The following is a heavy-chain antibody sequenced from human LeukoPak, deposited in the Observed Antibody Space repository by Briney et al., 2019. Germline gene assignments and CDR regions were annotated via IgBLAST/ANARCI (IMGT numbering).Heavy chain of an antibody. V-gene: IGHV4-39*01. D-gene: IGHD1-26*01. Sequence: SETLSLTCTVSGGSISSSSYYWGWIRQPPGMGLEWIGTIFYRGTTYYNPALKGRVTIFVDTSQNQFSLSLTSVPAADTAVYYCATLGLLRGAGFNLATHFDYWGQGTLVAVSS. CDR1: GGSISSSSYY. CDR3: ATLGLLRGAGFNLATHFDY. CDR2: IFYRGTT. J-gene: IGHJ4*02.